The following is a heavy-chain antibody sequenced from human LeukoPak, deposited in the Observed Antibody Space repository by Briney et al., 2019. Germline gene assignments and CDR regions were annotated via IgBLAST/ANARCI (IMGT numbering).Heavy chain of an antibody. CDR2: ISSSGSTI. Sequence: GSLRLPCAAPGFPFSSYEMNWVPQAPGKGLEWVSYISSSGSTIYYADSVKGRFTISRDNAKNPLYLQMNSLRAEDTAVYYCARGLLLWFGKSSEAFDIWGQGTMVTVSS. J-gene: IGHJ3*02. V-gene: IGHV3-48*03. CDR3: ARGLLLWFGKSSEAFDI. D-gene: IGHD3-10*01. CDR1: GFPFSSYE.